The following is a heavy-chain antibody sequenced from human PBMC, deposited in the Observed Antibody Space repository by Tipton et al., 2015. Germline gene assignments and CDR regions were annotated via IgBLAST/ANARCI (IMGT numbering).Heavy chain of an antibody. D-gene: IGHD3-3*01. Sequence: TLSLTCTVSGGSINNITFYWGWIRQSPGKGLEWIGSIHNSGNTYYSPSLKSRVAISVDTSRNQFSLKLNSLTAADTAVYYCARNHDFWSGYFYYWGQGSLVTVSS. V-gene: IGHV4-39*01. CDR2: IHNSGNT. CDR3: ARNHDFWSGYFYY. J-gene: IGHJ4*02. CDR1: GGSINNITFY.